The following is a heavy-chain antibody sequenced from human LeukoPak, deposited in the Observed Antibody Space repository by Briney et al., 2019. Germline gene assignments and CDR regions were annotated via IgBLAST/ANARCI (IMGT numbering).Heavy chain of an antibody. V-gene: IGHV4-34*01. Sequence: SETLSLTCAVYGGSFSGYYWSWIRQPPGKGLEWIGEINHSGSTNYNPSLRSRVTISLDTSKNQFSLNLNSVTAADTAVYYCARQPTAMAKSYFDSWGQGTLVTVSS. CDR3: ARQPTAMAKSYFDS. CDR2: INHSGST. D-gene: IGHD5-18*01. J-gene: IGHJ4*02. CDR1: GGSFSGYY.